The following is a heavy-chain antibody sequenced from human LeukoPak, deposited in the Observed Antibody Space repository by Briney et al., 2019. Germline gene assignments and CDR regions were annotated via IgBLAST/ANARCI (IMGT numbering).Heavy chain of an antibody. V-gene: IGHV3-15*01. CDR1: GFTFINAW. D-gene: IGHD6-13*01. J-gene: IGHJ4*02. Sequence: GGSLRLSCAASGFTFINAWMTWVRQAPGKGLEWVGGIKSKTDGGTTDYAAPVKGRFTISRDDSKNTLYLQMNSLKTEDTAVYYCTTAPGIAADGMATFDYWGQGTQVTVSS. CDR2: IKSKTDGGTT. CDR3: TTAPGIAADGMATFDY.